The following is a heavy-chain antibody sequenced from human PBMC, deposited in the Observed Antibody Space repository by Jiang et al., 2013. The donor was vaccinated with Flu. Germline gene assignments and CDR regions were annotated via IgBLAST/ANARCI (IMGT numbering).Heavy chain of an antibody. CDR1: GFTFSQYN. CDR2: ISSDESKK. V-gene: IGHV3-30*04. Sequence: VQLVESGGGVVQPGRSREISCSASGFTFSQYNMYWVRQTPGKGLEWVALISSDESKKSYADSVKGRFTISRDNSENTIHLQMNSLRPEDTAVYFCARDLFPSTYYDFWSGHHLFYGLDVWGLGTAVIVSS. J-gene: IGHJ6*02. CDR3: ARDLFPSTYYDFWSGHHLFYGLDV. D-gene: IGHD3-3*01.